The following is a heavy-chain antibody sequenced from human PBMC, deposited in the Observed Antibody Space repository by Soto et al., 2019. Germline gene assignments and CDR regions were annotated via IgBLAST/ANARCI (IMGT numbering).Heavy chain of an antibody. D-gene: IGHD1-1*01. Sequence: SETLSLTCTVSGGSISSYYWSWIRQPPGKGLEWIGYIYYSGSTNYNPSLKSRVTISVDTSKNQFSLKLSSVTAADTAVYYCARRWRTTFDYWGQGTLVTVSS. CDR2: IYYSGST. V-gene: IGHV4-59*08. CDR1: GGSISSYY. CDR3: ARRWRTTFDY. J-gene: IGHJ4*02.